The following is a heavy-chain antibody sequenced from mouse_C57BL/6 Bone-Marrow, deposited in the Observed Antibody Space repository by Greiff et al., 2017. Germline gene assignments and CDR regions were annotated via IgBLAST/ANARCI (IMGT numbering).Heavy chain of an antibody. Sequence: EVKLLESGPGLVKPSQSLSLTCSVTGYSITSGYYWNWIRQFPGNKLEWMGYISYDGSNNYNPSLKNRISITRDTSKNQFFLKLNSVTTADTATYYCAREGLLPFFDYWGQGTTLTVSS. J-gene: IGHJ2*01. V-gene: IGHV3-6*01. CDR1: GYSITSGYY. D-gene: IGHD2-3*01. CDR3: AREGLLPFFDY. CDR2: ISYDGSN.